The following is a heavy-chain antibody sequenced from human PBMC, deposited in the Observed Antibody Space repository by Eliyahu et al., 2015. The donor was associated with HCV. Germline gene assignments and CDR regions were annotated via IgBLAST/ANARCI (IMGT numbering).Heavy chain of an antibody. CDR3: ASGGGGIAVAGTGGWFDP. D-gene: IGHD6-19*01. CDR2: IHNSGXT. V-gene: IGHV4-59*01. CDR1: GGSIXTSX. J-gene: IGHJ5*02. Sequence: QVQLQESGPGLVKPSETLSLTCIVSGGSIXTSXGSWIRQPPGKGLEWIGYIHNSGXTNSNPSLKSRVTISVDTSKNQFSLKLSSVTAADTAVYYCASGGGGIAVAGTGGWFDPWGQGTLVTVSS.